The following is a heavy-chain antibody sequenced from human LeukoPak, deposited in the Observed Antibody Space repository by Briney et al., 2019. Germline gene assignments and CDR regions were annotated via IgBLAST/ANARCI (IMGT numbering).Heavy chain of an antibody. Sequence: GASVEVSCKASGYTFTAYYLHWVRQAPGQGLEWMGWIDPSTGGTNYAQKFQGRVTMTRDTSVNSVYMELSRLRSGDTAVYYCARDSIVGYYYYGMDVWGQGTTVTVSS. J-gene: IGHJ6*02. CDR3: ARDSIVGYYYYGMDV. CDR1: GYTFTAYY. CDR2: IDPSTGGT. D-gene: IGHD1-26*01. V-gene: IGHV1-2*02.